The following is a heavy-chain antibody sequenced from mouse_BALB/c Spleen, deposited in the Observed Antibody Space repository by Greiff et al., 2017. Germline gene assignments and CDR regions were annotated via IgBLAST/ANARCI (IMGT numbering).Heavy chain of an antibody. CDR2: IDPENGNT. D-gene: IGHD2-14*01. CDR3: ARRYGGMDY. V-gene: IGHV14-1*02. Sequence: EVKLVESGAELVRPGALVKLSCKASGFNIKDYYMHWVKQRPEQGLEWIGWIDPENGNTIYDPKFQGKASITADTSSNTAYLQLSSLTSEDTAVYYCARRYGGMDYWGQGTSVTVSS. CDR1: GFNIKDYY. J-gene: IGHJ4*01.